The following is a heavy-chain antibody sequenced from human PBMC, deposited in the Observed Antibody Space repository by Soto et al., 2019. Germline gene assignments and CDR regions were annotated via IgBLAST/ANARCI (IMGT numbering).Heavy chain of an antibody. D-gene: IGHD2-2*01. J-gene: IGHJ6*02. CDR2: IIPISVTA. CDR1: GGTFSSYA. Sequence: QVQLVQSGAEVKKPGSSVKVSCKASGGTFSSYAISWVRQAPGQGLEWRGGIIPISVTANNAQRFQGRVTITADDSTSTAYMELCSLRSEDTAVYYCARSQGSSTSLEIYYYYYYGMDVWGQGTTVTVSS. CDR3: ARSQGSSTSLEIYYYYYYGMDV. V-gene: IGHV1-69*01.